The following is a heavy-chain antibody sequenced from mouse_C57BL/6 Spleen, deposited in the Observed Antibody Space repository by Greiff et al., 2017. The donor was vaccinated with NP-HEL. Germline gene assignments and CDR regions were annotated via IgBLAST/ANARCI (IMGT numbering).Heavy chain of an antibody. Sequence: QVQLKQSGAELVRPGSSVKLSCKASGYTFTSYWMHWVKQRPIQGLEWIGNIDPSDSETHYNQKFKDKATLTVDKSSSTAYMQLSSLTSEDSAVYYCARGGHYYGSRGDFDYWGQGTTLTVSS. D-gene: IGHD1-1*01. CDR3: ARGGHYYGSRGDFDY. CDR2: IDPSDSET. CDR1: GYTFTSYW. J-gene: IGHJ2*01. V-gene: IGHV1-52*01.